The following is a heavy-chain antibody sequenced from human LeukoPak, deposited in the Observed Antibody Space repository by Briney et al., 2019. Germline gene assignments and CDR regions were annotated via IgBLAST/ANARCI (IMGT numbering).Heavy chain of an antibody. Sequence: GGSLRRSCAASGFTFSSYAMSWVRQAPGKGLEWVSAISGSGGSTYYADSVKGRFTISRDNSKNTLYLQMNSLRAEDTAVYYCAKAPYYDSSGYYLDYWGQGTLVTVSS. CDR1: GFTFSSYA. J-gene: IGHJ4*02. D-gene: IGHD3-22*01. CDR2: ISGSGGST. V-gene: IGHV3-23*01. CDR3: AKAPYYDSSGYYLDY.